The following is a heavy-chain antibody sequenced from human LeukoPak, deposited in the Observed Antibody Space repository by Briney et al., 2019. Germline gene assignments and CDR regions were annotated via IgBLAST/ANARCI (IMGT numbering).Heavy chain of an antibody. CDR1: GFTFSSCA. CDR3: ARGLWFGGATDNWFDP. D-gene: IGHD3-10*01. J-gene: IGHJ5*02. Sequence: GGSLRLSCAASGFTFSSCAMSWVRQAPGKGLEWVSSISSSSSYIYYADSVKGRFTISRDNAKNSLYLQMNSLRAEDTAVYYCARGLWFGGATDNWFDPWGQGTLVTVSS. CDR2: ISSSSSYI. V-gene: IGHV3-21*01.